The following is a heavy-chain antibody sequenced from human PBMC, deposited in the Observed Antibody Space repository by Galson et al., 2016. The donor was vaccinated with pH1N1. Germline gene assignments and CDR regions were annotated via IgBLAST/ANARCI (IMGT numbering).Heavy chain of an antibody. CDR3: ARAPGYYDSSGYYPA. J-gene: IGHJ4*02. CDR1: GGTFSSYA. V-gene: IGHV1-69*13. D-gene: IGHD3-22*01. Sequence: SVKVSCKASGGTFSSYALSWVRQAPGQGLEWMGRIIGMFGTANYAQKFQGRVTITADESTSTAYMELSSLRSEDTAVYYCARAPGYYDSSGYYPAWGQGTLVTVSS. CDR2: IIGMFGTA.